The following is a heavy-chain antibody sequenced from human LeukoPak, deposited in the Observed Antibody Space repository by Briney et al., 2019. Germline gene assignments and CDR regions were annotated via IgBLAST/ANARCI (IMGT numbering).Heavy chain of an antibody. J-gene: IGHJ3*02. CDR1: GFTFDDYA. V-gene: IGHV3-9*01. CDR3: AKGGYYSGGSCYHDAFDI. CDR2: ISWNSGSI. Sequence: GGSLRLSCAASGFTFDDYAMHWVRQAPGKGLEWVSGISWNSGSIGYADSVKGRFTISRDNAKNSLYLQMNSLRAEDTALYYCAKGGYYSGGSCYHDAFDIWGQGTMVTVSS. D-gene: IGHD2-15*01.